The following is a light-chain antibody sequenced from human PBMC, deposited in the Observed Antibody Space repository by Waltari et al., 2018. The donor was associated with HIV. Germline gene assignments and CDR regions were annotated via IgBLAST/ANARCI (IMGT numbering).Light chain of an antibody. CDR3: SSFASQGSPM. CDR2: AVS. CDR1: SHVVDFYNF. Sequence: QSPLHQPASVSASPGQSLTISCTGVSHVVDFYNFVSWYQQHPGKAPQLIIYAVSSRPSGISSRFVGSKSGVTASLTISGLQAEDEAVYFCSSFASQGSPMFGGGTKLTV. V-gene: IGLV2-14*03. J-gene: IGLJ3*02.